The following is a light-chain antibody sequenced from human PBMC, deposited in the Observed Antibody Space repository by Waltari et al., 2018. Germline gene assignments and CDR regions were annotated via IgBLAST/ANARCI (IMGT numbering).Light chain of an antibody. CDR2: LNCLGSH. CDR1: SGHNSYA. Sequence: QPVLTQSPSISASLGASVKLTFTLNSGHNSYAIAWHQQQQRKAPRSLMRLNCLGSHSEGDGIPDRFSGSSSGAERYVTISNLQSEDETDYYCQTWTTGIDVSGSGTKLTVL. CDR3: QTWTTGIDV. J-gene: IGLJ6*01. V-gene: IGLV4-69*01.